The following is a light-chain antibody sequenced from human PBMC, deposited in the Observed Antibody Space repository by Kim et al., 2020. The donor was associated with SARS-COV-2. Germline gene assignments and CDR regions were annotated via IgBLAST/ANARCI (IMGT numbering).Light chain of an antibody. CDR3: QTGDT. V-gene: IGKV3-15*01. J-gene: IGKJ2*01. CDR2: GAS. Sequence: PATLSVSPGERATLSCRASQSVSSNLAWYQQKPGQAPRLLIYGASTRATVIPARFSGSGSGTEFTLTISSLQSEDFAVYYCQTGDTFGQGTKLEI. CDR1: QSVSSN.